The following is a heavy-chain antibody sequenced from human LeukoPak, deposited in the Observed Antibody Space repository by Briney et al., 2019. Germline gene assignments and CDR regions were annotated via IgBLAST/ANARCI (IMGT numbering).Heavy chain of an antibody. J-gene: IGHJ3*02. V-gene: IGHV1-69*01. CDR1: GGTFSSYA. CDR3: AREDTMIVVGVLARAFDI. D-gene: IGHD3-22*01. CDR2: IIPIFGTA. Sequence: SVKVSCKASGGTFSSYAISWVRQAPGQGLEWMGGIIPIFGTADYARKFQGRVTITADESTSTAYMELSSLRSEDTAVYYCAREDTMIVVGVLARAFDIWGQGTMVTVSS.